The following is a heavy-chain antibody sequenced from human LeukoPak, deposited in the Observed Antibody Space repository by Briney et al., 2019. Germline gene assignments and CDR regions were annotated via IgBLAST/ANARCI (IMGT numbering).Heavy chain of an antibody. CDR2: IYYSWST. Sequence: SETLSLTCTVSGGSISSYYWSWIRQPQGKGLEWIGYIYYSWSTNYNPSLKSRVSISVDTSKNQFSLKLSSVTAADTAVYYCARRGDILAGYSNYYYYGMDVWGQGTTVTVSS. J-gene: IGHJ6*02. D-gene: IGHD3-9*01. V-gene: IGHV4-59*08. CDR3: ARRGDILAGYSNYYYYGMDV. CDR1: GGSISSYY.